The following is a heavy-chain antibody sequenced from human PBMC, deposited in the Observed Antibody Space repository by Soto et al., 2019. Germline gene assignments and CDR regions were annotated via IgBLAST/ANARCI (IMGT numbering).Heavy chain of an antibody. CDR2: IHSSGSI. V-gene: IGHV4-4*07. J-gene: IGHJ4*02. Sequence: SETLSLTCSVSGGSISSYYWSWIRQPAGKGLEWIGRIHSSGSINYNPSLKSRVTLSVDTSKNQFSLNLTLVTAADTAVYYCARGSRYFDWLPDYWGQGILVTVSS. CDR3: ARGSRYFDWLPDY. D-gene: IGHD3-9*01. CDR1: GGSISSYY.